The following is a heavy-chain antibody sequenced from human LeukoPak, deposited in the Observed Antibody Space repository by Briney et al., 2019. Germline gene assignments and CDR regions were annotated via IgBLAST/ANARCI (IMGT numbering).Heavy chain of an antibody. CDR2: IYRVGST. J-gene: IGHJ6*02. CDR3: ARDGGNNSWYGMDV. V-gene: IGHV3-66*01. Sequence: GGSLRLSCAAPGFTVSSNYMSWVRQAPGKGLEWVSIIYRVGSTFYADSVEGRFTISRDNSKNTLYLQMNSLRVEDTAIYYCARDGGNNSWYGMDVWGQGTTVTVSS. D-gene: IGHD4-23*01. CDR1: GFTVSSNY.